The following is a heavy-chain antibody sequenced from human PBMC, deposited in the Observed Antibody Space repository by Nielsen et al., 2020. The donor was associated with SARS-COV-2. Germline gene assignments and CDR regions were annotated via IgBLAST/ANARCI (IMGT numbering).Heavy chain of an antibody. CDR1: GFTFSSSS. CDR3: ARDRAGRD. CDR2: ISSSSSTI. V-gene: IGHV3-48*02. D-gene: IGHD6-19*01. J-gene: IGHJ4*02. Sequence: ESLKISCVTSGFTFSSSSMNWVRQAPGKGLEWVSYISSSSSTIYYADSVKGRFTISRDNAKNSLYLQMNSLRDEDTAVYYCARDRAGRDWGQGTLVTVSS.